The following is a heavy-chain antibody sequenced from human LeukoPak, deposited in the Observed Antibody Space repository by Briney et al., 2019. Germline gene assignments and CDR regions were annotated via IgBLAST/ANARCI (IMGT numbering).Heavy chain of an antibody. V-gene: IGHV4-39*07. D-gene: IGHD3-22*01. CDR3: ARGRYYYDSSGSRGFDY. CDR2: VFYTGSA. Sequence: PSETLSLTCTVSGGSISYNTYYWAWIRQPPGKGLEWIGTVFYTGSAFYKTSLKSRVTISVDTSKNQFSLKLSSVTAADTAVYYCARGRYYYDSSGSRGFDYWGQGTLVTVSS. J-gene: IGHJ4*02. CDR1: GGSISYNTYY.